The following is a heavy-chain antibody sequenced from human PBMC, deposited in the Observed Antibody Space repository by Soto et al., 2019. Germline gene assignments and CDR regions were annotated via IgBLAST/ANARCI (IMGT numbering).Heavy chain of an antibody. Sequence: QVQLVQSGAEVKKPGASVKVSCKASGYPFTNYYIHWVRQAPGQGPEWMGIINPSSGSTSSAQKFQGRLSLTRDTSASTVFMDLSGLSSEDTAVYYCARDANYALTFHYVGMDVWGQGTTVTVSS. D-gene: IGHD1-7*01. CDR1: GYPFTNYY. V-gene: IGHV1-46*01. J-gene: IGHJ6*02. CDR3: ARDANYALTFHYVGMDV. CDR2: INPSSGST.